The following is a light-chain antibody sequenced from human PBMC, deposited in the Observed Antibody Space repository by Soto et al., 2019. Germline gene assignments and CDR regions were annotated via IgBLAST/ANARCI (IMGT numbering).Light chain of an antibody. V-gene: IGKV3D-11*01. Sequence: EVVMTQSPATLSVSPGEGVKLSCRASQGIGDTLAWYQHKPGQTPRLLIYDTSIRATGIPARFSGSGSGTDFTLTISSLEPEDFAVYYCQQRSNWPITFGQGTRLEI. CDR3: QQRSNWPIT. CDR2: DTS. J-gene: IGKJ5*01. CDR1: QGIGDT.